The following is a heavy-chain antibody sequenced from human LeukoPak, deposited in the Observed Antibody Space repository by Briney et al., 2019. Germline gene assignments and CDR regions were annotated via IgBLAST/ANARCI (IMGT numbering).Heavy chain of an antibody. CDR3: ARGAVDYDILTGYYPNDY. J-gene: IGHJ4*02. D-gene: IGHD3-9*01. CDR1: GYTFTGYY. Sequence: ASVKVSCKASGYTFTGYYMHWVRQAPGQGLEWMGWINPNSGGTNYAQKFQGRVTMTRDTSISTAYMELSSLRSEDTAVYYCARGAVDYDILTGYYPNDYWGQGTLVTVSS. V-gene: IGHV1-2*02. CDR2: INPNSGGT.